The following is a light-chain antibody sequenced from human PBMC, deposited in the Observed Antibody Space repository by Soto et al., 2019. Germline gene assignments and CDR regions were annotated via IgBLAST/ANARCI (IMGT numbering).Light chain of an antibody. CDR2: DVT. CDR1: SSDVGLYNY. Sequence: QSALTQPASVSGSPGQSITISCTGTSSDVGLYNYVSWYQHHPGKAPKLMIYDVTNRPSGVSNRFSGSKSGNTASLTISGLQAEDEADYYCSSYTISTTYVFGTGPKLTVL. CDR3: SSYTISTTYV. J-gene: IGLJ1*01. V-gene: IGLV2-14*01.